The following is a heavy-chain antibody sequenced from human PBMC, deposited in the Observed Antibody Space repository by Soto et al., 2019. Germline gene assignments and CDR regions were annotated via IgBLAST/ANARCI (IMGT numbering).Heavy chain of an antibody. CDR3: AHRPDDSGYFDY. Sequence: GSGPTLVNPTQTLTLTCSFSGFSLSPTGVGVGWIRQPTGKALEWVALIYWNDDKRYSPSLKSRLTITKDTSKNQVILTVTNTDPVDTATDYCAHRPDDSGYFDYWGQGALVTVSS. D-gene: IGHD3-22*01. V-gene: IGHV2-5*01. CDR2: IYWNDDK. J-gene: IGHJ4*02. CDR1: GFSLSPTGVG.